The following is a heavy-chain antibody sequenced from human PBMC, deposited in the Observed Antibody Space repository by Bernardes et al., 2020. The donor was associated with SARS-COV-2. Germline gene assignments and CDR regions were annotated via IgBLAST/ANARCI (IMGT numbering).Heavy chain of an antibody. Sequence: SETLSLTCRVSGDPFNTYRWSWIRQPPGKGLEWIGYIYYSGNTNYNPSLKSRVTISIDTSKNQFSLNLNSVTAADTAVYYCATVNMRSEGTWFDPWGQGTLVTVSA. J-gene: IGHJ5*02. CDR1: GDPFNTYR. CDR2: IYYSGNT. CDR3: ATVNMRSEGTWFDP. V-gene: IGHV4-59*01.